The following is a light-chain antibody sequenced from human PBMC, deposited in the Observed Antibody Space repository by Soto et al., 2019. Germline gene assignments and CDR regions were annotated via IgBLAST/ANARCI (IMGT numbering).Light chain of an antibody. V-gene: IGKV3D-20*01. Sequence: EIVLTQSPATLSLSPGERATPSCGAGRGVITTHLAWYQQKRGLAPRLLIYDASNKATGVPDRFSGSGSGTDFTLTISRLEPEDSAVYYCQQYGTSPFTFGQGTKLEIK. CDR1: RGVITTH. CDR3: QQYGTSPFT. J-gene: IGKJ2*01. CDR2: DAS.